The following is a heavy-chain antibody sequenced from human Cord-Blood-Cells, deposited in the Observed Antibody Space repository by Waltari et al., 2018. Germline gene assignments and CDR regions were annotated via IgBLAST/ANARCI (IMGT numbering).Heavy chain of an antibody. CDR1: GYTFPGYY. J-gene: IGHJ4*02. CDR3: ARDEGANYDSSGYFDY. Sequence: QVQLVQSGAEVKKPGASVKASCKASGYTFPGYYMHWVRQAPEQGVEWMGWINPNSGGTNDAQKFQGRVTMTRDTSISTAYMELSRLRSDDTAVYYCARDEGANYDSSGYFDYWGQGTLVTVSS. CDR2: INPNSGGT. D-gene: IGHD3-22*01. V-gene: IGHV1-2*02.